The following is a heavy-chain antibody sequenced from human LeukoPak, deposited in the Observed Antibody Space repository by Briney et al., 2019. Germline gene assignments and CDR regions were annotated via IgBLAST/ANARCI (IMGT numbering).Heavy chain of an antibody. D-gene: IGHD3-9*01. CDR3: PSPAYDILTGYPSLLLDF. CDR1: GGSFSGYY. Sequence: PSETLSLTCAVYGGSFSGYYWRWIRQPPGTGLEWIGEINHNGSTNYNPSLKSRVTISVDTSKNQFSLKLSSVTAADTAVYYSPSPAYDILTGYPSLLLDFWGQGGLVTVSS. V-gene: IGHV4-34*01. J-gene: IGHJ4*02. CDR2: INHNGST.